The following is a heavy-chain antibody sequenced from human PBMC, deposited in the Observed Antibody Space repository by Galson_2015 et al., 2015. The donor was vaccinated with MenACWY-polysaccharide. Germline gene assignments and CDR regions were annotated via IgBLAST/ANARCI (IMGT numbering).Heavy chain of an antibody. J-gene: IGHJ4*02. Sequence: SLRLSCAASGFTFSTYWMHWVRHVPGKGLVWVSRIKSDGSSTSYADSVKGRFTISRDNAKNTLYLQMNSLRAEDTAVYYCARGYSGYDWGQGTLVTVSS. D-gene: IGHD5-12*01. CDR1: GFTFSTYW. V-gene: IGHV3-74*01. CDR2: IKSDGSST. CDR3: ARGYSGYD.